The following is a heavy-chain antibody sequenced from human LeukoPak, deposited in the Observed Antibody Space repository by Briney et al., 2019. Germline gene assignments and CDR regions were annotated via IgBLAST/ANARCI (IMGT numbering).Heavy chain of an antibody. CDR3: ARDLMGWDLHYFDY. Sequence: ASVKVSCKASGYTLTGYYKHWVRQAPGQGLEWMGWINPNSGDTNYAQKFQGRVTMTRDTSISTAYMELSRLRSDDTAVYYCARDLMGWDLHYFDYWGQGTLVTVSS. CDR1: GYTLTGYY. CDR2: INPNSGDT. V-gene: IGHV1-2*02. J-gene: IGHJ4*02. D-gene: IGHD1-26*01.